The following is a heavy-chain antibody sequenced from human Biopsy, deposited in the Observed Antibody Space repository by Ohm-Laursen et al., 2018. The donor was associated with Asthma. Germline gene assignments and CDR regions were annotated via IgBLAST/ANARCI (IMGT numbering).Heavy chain of an antibody. CDR2: ISYDGSNK. D-gene: IGHD3-3*01. Sequence: SSLGLSCTASGFTFSSYGMYWVRQAPGKGLEWVAVISYDGSNKYYADSVKGRFTISRDNSKNTLYLQMNSLRAEDTAVYYCAKDTEGRYDFWSGLSYNYYGMDAWGQGTTVTVSS. CDR1: GFTFSSYG. CDR3: AKDTEGRYDFWSGLSYNYYGMDA. V-gene: IGHV3-30*18. J-gene: IGHJ6*02.